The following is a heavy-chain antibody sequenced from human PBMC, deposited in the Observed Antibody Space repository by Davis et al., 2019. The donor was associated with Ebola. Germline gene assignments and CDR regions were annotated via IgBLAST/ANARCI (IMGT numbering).Heavy chain of an antibody. V-gene: IGHV3-23*01. CDR3: ARPGQKFDWNYGFDN. CDR2: ITAGSGATT. Sequence: GESLKISCVASGFTFNSYAMSWVRQAPGKGLEWVSDITAGSGATTFYAESVKGRFSISRDNSKNTLYLQMNSLRAEDTAVYYCARPGQKFDWNYGFDNWGQGTLVSVSS. D-gene: IGHD1-7*01. CDR1: GFTFNSYA. J-gene: IGHJ4*02.